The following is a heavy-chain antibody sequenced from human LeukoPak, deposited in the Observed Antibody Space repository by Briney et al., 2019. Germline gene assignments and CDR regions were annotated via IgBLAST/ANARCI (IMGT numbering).Heavy chain of an antibody. V-gene: IGHV3-23*01. J-gene: IGHJ4*02. CDR2: ISGSGGST. CDR3: AKDHILRYFDRSPEYYFDY. D-gene: IGHD3-9*01. CDR1: GFTFRSYA. Sequence: GGSLRLSCAASGFTFRSYAMSWVRQAPGKGLEWVSAISGSGGSTYYADSVKGRFTISRDNSKNTLYLQMNSLRAEDTAVYYCAKDHILRYFDRSPEYYFDYWGQGTLVTVSS.